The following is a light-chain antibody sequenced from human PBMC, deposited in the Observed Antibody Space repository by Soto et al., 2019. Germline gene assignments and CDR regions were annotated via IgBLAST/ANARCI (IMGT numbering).Light chain of an antibody. CDR1: QTISVY. CDR3: QQSFSTTQFSFGGGTPQLT. V-gene: IGKV1-39*01. Sequence: DIQMTQSPSSLSASVGDTVTITRRASQTISVYLNWYQQIPGKAPKLLIYTASTLQTGVPSRFSGSGSGTDFTLTIRSLQPEDFATYYCQQSFSTTQFSFGGGTPQLTFGGGTRVEIK. CDR2: TAS. J-gene: IGKJ4*01.